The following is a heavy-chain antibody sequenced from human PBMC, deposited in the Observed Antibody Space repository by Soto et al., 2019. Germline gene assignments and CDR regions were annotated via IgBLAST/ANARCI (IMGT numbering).Heavy chain of an antibody. V-gene: IGHV4-61*01. Sequence: TSETLSLTCTVSGGSVSSGSYYWSWIRQPPGKGLEWIGYIYYSGSTNYNPSLKSRVTISVDTSKNQFSLKLSSVTAADTAVYYCARDLGSGWYVDFDYWGQGTLVTVSS. CDR2: IYYSGST. CDR3: ARDLGSGWYVDFDY. J-gene: IGHJ4*02. CDR1: GGSVSSGSYY. D-gene: IGHD6-19*01.